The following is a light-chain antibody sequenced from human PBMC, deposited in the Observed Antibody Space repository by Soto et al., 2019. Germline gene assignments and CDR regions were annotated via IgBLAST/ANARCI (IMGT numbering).Light chain of an antibody. V-gene: IGKV3-15*01. CDR1: QGVRSH. CDR3: QQYNNWPPVT. Sequence: EIVMTQSPATLSVSPGERATLSCRCSQGVRSHLAWYQQNPAQAPRLLLYGASTRATGIPARFSGSGAGTEFTLTISSLQSEDFAVYYCQQYNNWPPVTLGGGTKVDIK. J-gene: IGKJ4*01. CDR2: GAS.